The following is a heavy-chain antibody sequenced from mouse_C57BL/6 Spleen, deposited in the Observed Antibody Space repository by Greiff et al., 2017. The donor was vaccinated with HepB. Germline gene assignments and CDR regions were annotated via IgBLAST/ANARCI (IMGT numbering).Heavy chain of an antibody. Sequence: EVQLQQSGPELVKPGASVKISCKASGYTFTDYYMNWVKQSHGKSLEWIGDINPNNGGTSYNQKFKGKATLTVDKSSSTAYMELRSLTSEDSAVYYCARNNWDENYFDYWGQGTTLTVSS. J-gene: IGHJ2*01. V-gene: IGHV1-26*01. CDR1: GYTFTDYY. CDR2: INPNNGGT. D-gene: IGHD4-1*01. CDR3: ARNNWDENYFDY.